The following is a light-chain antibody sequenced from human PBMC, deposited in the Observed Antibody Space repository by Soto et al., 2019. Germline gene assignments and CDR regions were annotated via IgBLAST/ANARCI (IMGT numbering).Light chain of an antibody. Sequence: DIQLTQSPSFLSASVGDRVTITCRASQGISSYLAWYQQKPGKAPKLLIYAASTLQSGVPSRFSGSGSGTEFTLTISSLQPEDFATYYCQQLTHFGGGTKVEIK. CDR2: AAS. CDR1: QGISSY. V-gene: IGKV1-9*01. CDR3: QQLTH. J-gene: IGKJ4*01.